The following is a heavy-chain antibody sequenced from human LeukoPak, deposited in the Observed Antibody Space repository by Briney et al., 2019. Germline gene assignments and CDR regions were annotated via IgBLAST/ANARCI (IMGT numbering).Heavy chain of an antibody. V-gene: IGHV5-51*01. CDR3: ARLGYYGSPYTYYFEY. CDR1: GYSFGSYW. CDR2: IYPGDSDT. Sequence: GESLKISCKGSGYSFGSYWIGWVRQMPGKGLEWMGIIYPGDSDTRYSPSFQGQVTISANKSIKTAYLQWSSLKASDTAMYYCARLGYYGSPYTYYFEYWGQGTSVTVSS. J-gene: IGHJ4*02. D-gene: IGHD3-10*01.